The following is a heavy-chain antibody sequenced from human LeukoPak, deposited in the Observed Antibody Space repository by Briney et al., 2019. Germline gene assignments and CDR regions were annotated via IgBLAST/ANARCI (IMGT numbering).Heavy chain of an antibody. V-gene: IGHV4-34*01. J-gene: IGHJ4*02. Sequence: PSETLSLTCAVYGGSFSGYYWSWIRQPPGKGLEWIGEINHSGSTNYNPSLKSRVTISVDTSKNQFSLKLSSVTAADTAVYYCARDGQWLRLAHDFDYWGQGTLVTVSS. D-gene: IGHD5-12*01. CDR2: INHSGST. CDR1: GGSFSGYY. CDR3: ARDGQWLRLAHDFDY.